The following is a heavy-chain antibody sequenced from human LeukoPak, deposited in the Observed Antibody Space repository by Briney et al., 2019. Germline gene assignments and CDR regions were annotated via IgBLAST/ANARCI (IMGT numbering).Heavy chain of an antibody. CDR1: ADCLSSGGHY. J-gene: IGHJ4*02. Sequence: SQTLSLTCTVSADCLSSGGHYWAWIRQLPGKGLESIGFIHHSGSSRHNPSLKDRVAISVDASRKQFALRLSSVTAADTAIYYCARGGNRFGGFYFDYWGQGIQVIVSS. CDR3: ARGGNRFGGFYFDY. V-gene: IGHV4-31*03. D-gene: IGHD3-10*01. CDR2: IHHSGSS.